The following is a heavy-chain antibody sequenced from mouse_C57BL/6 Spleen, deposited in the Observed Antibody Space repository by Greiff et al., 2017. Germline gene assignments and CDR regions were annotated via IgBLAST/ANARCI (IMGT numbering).Heavy chain of an antibody. CDR3: ARWNRPLYAMDY. CDR1: GYTFTDYY. CDR2: LYPGSGNT. Sequence: QVPLQQSGAELLRPAPSVTLSCTASGYTFTDYYINWVKQRPGQGLELISRLYPGSGNTYYNEQFKGKSTLTAENSSSTTYMQLSSLTSEDSAVYFCARWNRPLYAMDYWGQGTSVTVSS. V-gene: IGHV1-76*01. J-gene: IGHJ4*01.